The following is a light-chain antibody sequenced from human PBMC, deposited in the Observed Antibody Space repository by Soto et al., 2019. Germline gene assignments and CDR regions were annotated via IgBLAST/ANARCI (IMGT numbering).Light chain of an antibody. CDR2: DVS. J-gene: IGLJ1*01. Sequence: QSVLTQPASVSGSPGQSITISCTGTSSDVGGYNYVSWYQQHPGKAPKLMIYDVSNRPSGVSNRFSGSKSGNTASLTISGLQAEDEADYYCSSYTSSSPLIDFGTGTKVTVL. CDR3: SSYTSSSPLID. V-gene: IGLV2-14*01. CDR1: SSDVGGYNY.